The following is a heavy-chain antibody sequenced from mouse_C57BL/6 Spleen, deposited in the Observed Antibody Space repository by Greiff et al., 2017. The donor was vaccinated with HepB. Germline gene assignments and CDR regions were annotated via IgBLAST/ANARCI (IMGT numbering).Heavy chain of an antibody. Sequence: DVKLQESGAELVRPGASVKLSCTASGFNIKDDYMHWVKQRPEQGLEWIGWIDPENGDTEYASKFQGKATITADTSSNTAYLQRSSLTSEDTAVYYCTLLLRGYWGQGTTLTVSS. CDR3: TLLLRGY. V-gene: IGHV14-4*01. CDR2: IDPENGDT. J-gene: IGHJ2*01. D-gene: IGHD1-1*01. CDR1: GFNIKDDY.